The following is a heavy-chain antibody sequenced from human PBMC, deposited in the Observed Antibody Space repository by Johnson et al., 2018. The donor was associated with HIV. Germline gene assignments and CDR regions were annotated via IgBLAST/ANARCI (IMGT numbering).Heavy chain of an antibody. Sequence: EVQLVESGGVVVQPGGSLSLSCAASGSTFSNFWMSWVRQAPGKGLEWVANINQDGSEKYYVDSVKGRFTVSRDNAKNSLYLQMSSLRAVDTAMYCCARDFRVWGQGTMVPVSS. J-gene: IGHJ3*01. CDR3: ARDFRV. V-gene: IGHV3-7*05. CDR2: INQDGSEK. CDR1: GSTFSNFW.